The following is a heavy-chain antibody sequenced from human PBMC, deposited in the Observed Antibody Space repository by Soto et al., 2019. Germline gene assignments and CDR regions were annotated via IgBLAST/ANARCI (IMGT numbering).Heavy chain of an antibody. V-gene: IGHV3-48*02. CDR3: ARFFGSGFDY. J-gene: IGHJ4*02. CDR2: ISVSGATR. Sequence: EVELVESGGGLVQPGGSLRLSCVASGFTYSTDTMNWVRQAPGKGLEWVAHISVSGATRYYADSVKGRFTISRDNAKTSLYLQMDSPRNEDTAVYYCARFFGSGFDYWGQGTLVTVSS. CDR1: GFTYSTDT. D-gene: IGHD6-19*01.